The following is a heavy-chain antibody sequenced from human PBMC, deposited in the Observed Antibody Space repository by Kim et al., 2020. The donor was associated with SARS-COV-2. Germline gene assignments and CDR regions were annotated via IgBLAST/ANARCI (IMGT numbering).Heavy chain of an antibody. D-gene: IGHD1-26*01. J-gene: IGHJ4*02. Sequence: GGSLRLSCAASGFTFSSYGMHWVRQAPGKGLEWVAVISYDGSNKYYADSVKGRFTISRDNSKNTLYLQMNSLRAEDTAVYYCAKHPRANPWGLSERATIRLSYFDYWGQGTLVTVSS. CDR1: GFTFSSYG. CDR3: AKHPRANPWGLSERATIRLSYFDY. CDR2: ISYDGSNK. V-gene: IGHV3-30*18.